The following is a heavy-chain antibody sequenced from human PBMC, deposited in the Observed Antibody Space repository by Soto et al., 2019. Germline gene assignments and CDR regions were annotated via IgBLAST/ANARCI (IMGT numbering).Heavy chain of an antibody. D-gene: IGHD1-1*01. CDR2: IIPIFEKT. J-gene: IGHJ4*01. Sequence: QVQLVQSGAEVKKPGSSVTVSCKASGGTLNSYAFSWVRLAPGQGLEWMGGIIPIFEKTTYAQKFQGRVTITAHESTSTVHMELSSLRSEDTAMYFCARAGVDATGYDHWGHGTLVTVSS. CDR1: GGTLNSYA. V-gene: IGHV1-69*01. CDR3: ARAGVDATGYDH.